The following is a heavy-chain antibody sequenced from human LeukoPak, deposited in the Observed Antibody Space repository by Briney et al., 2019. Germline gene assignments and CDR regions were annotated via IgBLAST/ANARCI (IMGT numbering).Heavy chain of an antibody. D-gene: IGHD3/OR15-3a*01. V-gene: IGHV3-21*06. J-gene: IGHJ4*02. CDR2: NHSSSNYI. Sequence: PGGSLRLSCAASGFTFSSYSMKWVRQAPGKGLEWVSSNHSSSNYINYVDSVKGRFTISRDNAKNSLYLQMNSLRAEDTAVYYCAVDYDYWTAFSSGSRMTPKRGGQGTLVTVSS. CDR3: AVDYDYWTAFSSGSRMTPKR. CDR1: GFTFSSYS.